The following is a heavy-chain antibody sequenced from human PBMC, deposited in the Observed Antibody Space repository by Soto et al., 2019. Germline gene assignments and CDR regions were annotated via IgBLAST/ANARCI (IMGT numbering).Heavy chain of an antibody. V-gene: IGHV4-59*01. J-gene: IGHJ4*02. CDR1: GGSISSYY. CDR2: IYYSGST. Sequence: PSETLSLTCTVSGGSISSYYWSWIRQPPGKGLEWIGYIYYSGSTNYNPSLKSRVTISVDTSKNQFSLKLSSVTAADTAVYYCARSDPYGSGSYFGWGQGTLVTVS. D-gene: IGHD3-10*01. CDR3: ARSDPYGSGSYFG.